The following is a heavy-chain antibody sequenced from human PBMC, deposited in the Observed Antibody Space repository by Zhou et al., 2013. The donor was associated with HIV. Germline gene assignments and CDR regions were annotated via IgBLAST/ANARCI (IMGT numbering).Heavy chain of an antibody. D-gene: IGHD4-17*01. Sequence: QVQLVQSGAEVKKPGASVKVSCKASGYTFTGYYMHWVRQAPGQGLEWMGWINPNSGGTNYAQKFQGRVTMTRDTSISTAYLELNRLRSDDTAVYHCARGQVAAYSDYGDYDYWGQGTLVTVSS. CDR2: INPNSGGT. CDR1: GYTFTGYY. V-gene: IGHV1-2*02. CDR3: ARGQVAAYSDYGDYDY. J-gene: IGHJ4*02.